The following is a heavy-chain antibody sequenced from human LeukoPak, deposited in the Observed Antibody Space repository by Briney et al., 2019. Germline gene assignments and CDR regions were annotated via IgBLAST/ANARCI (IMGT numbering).Heavy chain of an antibody. Sequence: GGSLRLSCAASGFTFRDYYMSWIRQAPGKGLEWVSYISSSGSTIYYADSVKGRFTISRDNAKNSLYLQMNSLRAEDTAVYYCARDSRSHVYSSSGRGPGGMDVWGQGTTVTVSS. CDR2: ISSSGSTI. CDR3: ARDSRSHVYSSSGRGPGGMDV. D-gene: IGHD6-13*01. V-gene: IGHV3-11*01. CDR1: GFTFRDYY. J-gene: IGHJ6*02.